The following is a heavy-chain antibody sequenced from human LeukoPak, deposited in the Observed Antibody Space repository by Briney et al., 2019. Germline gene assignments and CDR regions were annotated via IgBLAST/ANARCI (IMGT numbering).Heavy chain of an antibody. CDR3: ARDLAGRGGIVGYAFDI. Sequence: SETLSLTCTVSGGSISSHYWSWIRQPPGKGLEWIGYIYYSGSTNYNPSLKSRVTISVDTSKNQFSLKLSSVTAADTAVYYCARDLAGRGGIVGYAFDIWGQGTMVTVSS. V-gene: IGHV4-59*11. CDR2: IYYSGST. J-gene: IGHJ3*02. D-gene: IGHD2-15*01. CDR1: GGSISSHY.